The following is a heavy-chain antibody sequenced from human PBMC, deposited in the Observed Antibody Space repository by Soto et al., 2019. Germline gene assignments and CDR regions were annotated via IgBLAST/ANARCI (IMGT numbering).Heavy chain of an antibody. CDR3: AKLQAYSYGPGAYFDY. CDR1: GFTFSSYS. D-gene: IGHD5-18*01. CDR2: ISGSGGST. V-gene: IGHV3-23*01. J-gene: IGHJ4*02. Sequence: GSLRLSCAASGFTFSSYSMSWVRHSPVNGLDWFSAISGSGGSTDYVDSVKGRFTISRDNSKNTLYLQMNSLRAEDTAVYYCAKLQAYSYGPGAYFDYWGQGTLVTVSS.